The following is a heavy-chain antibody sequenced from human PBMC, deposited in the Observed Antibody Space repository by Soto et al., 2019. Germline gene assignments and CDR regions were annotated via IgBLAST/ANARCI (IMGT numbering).Heavy chain of an antibody. Sequence: PGGSLRLSCAASGFTFSSYGMHWVRQAPGKGLEWVAVISYDGSNKYYADSVKGRFTISRDNSKNTLYLQMNSLRAEDTAVYYCARQPRILTGYSGHFDYWGQGTLVTVSS. V-gene: IGHV3-30*03. D-gene: IGHD3-9*01. CDR1: GFTFSSYG. J-gene: IGHJ4*02. CDR3: ARQPRILTGYSGHFDY. CDR2: ISYDGSNK.